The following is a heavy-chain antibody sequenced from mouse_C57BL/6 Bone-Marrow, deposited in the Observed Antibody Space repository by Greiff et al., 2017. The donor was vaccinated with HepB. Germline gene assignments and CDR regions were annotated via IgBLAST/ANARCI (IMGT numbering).Heavy chain of an antibody. CDR2: IDPSDSYT. V-gene: IGHV1-69*01. CDR1: GYTLTSYW. J-gene: IGHJ2*01. D-gene: IGHD3-2*02. CDR3: AREETAQASYYFDY. Sequence: QVQLQQPGAELVMPGASVKLSCKASGYTLTSYWMHWVKQRPGQGLEWIGEIDPSDSYTNYNQKFKGKSTLTVDKSSSTAYMQLSSLTSEDSAVYYCAREETAQASYYFDYWGQGTTLTVSS.